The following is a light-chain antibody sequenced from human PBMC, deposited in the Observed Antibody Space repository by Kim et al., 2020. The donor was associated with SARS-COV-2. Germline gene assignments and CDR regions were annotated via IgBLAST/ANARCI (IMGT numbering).Light chain of an antibody. V-gene: IGKV3-15*01. J-gene: IGKJ1*01. CDR1: GTVNGS. CDR2: STS. Sequence: VSPGERATLSCRASGTVNGSLAWYQQRPGRPPRLLIYSTSTRATGVPARFSGGGSGTEFTLTISSLQSEDSALYYCQHYSRWPQTFGQGTKVEIK. CDR3: QHYSRWPQT.